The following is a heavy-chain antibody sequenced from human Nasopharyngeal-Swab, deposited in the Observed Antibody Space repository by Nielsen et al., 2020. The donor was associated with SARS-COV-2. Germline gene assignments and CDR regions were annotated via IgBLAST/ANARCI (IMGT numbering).Heavy chain of an antibody. CDR3: AADLARTTGTTN. CDR1: GFTFTSSA. J-gene: IGHJ4*02. V-gene: IGHV1-58*01. Sequence: SVKVSCKASGFTFTSSAVQWVRQARGQRLEWIGWIVVGSGNTNYAQKFQERVTITRDMSTSTAYMELSSLRSEDTAVYYCAADLARTTGTTNWGQGTLVTASS. D-gene: IGHD1-1*01. CDR2: IVVGSGNT.